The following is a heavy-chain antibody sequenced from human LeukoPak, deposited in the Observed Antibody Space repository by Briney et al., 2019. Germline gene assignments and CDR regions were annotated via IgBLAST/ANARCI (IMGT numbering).Heavy chain of an antibody. D-gene: IGHD7-27*01. V-gene: IGHV3-11*01. J-gene: IGHJ4*02. CDR2: ISSSGSII. Sequence: GGSLRLSCAASGFTFSDYYMSWIRQAPGKGLDWVSYISSSGSIIYYADSVKGRFTISRDNAKNSLFLQMNSLRAEDTAVYYCAKEVLNWGTRLLDYWGQGTLVTVSS. CDR1: GFTFSDYY. CDR3: AKEVLNWGTRLLDY.